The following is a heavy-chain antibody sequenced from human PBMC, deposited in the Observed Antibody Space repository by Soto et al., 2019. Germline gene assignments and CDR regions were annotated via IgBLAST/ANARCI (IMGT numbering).Heavy chain of an antibody. CDR2: IYPGNSDT. CDR3: ARSGYCIGGSCYSTYYYGMDV. D-gene: IGHD2-15*01. CDR1: GYSFTSYW. Sequence: GESLKISCQGSGYSFTSYWIGWVRQMPGKGLEWMGIIYPGNSDTRYSPSFQGQVTISADKSISTAYLQWSSLKASDTAMYYCARSGYCIGGSCYSTYYYGMDVWGQGTTGTVSS. J-gene: IGHJ6*02. V-gene: IGHV5-51*01.